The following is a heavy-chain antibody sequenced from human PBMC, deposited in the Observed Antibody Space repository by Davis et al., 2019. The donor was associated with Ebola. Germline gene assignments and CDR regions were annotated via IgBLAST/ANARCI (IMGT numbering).Heavy chain of an antibody. CDR3: ALLGPQRYCSGGGCHGYLDY. CDR2: IIPVFRTA. D-gene: IGHD2-15*01. Sequence: SVKVSCKAVGDTLTSYAMTWVRQAPGQGLEWMGGIIPVFRTANYAQKFQGRVTITADESTRTAYMELNGLSSEDTAVYYCALLGPQRYCSGGGCHGYLDYWGQGTLVTVSS. J-gene: IGHJ4*02. V-gene: IGHV1-69*13. CDR1: GDTLTSYA.